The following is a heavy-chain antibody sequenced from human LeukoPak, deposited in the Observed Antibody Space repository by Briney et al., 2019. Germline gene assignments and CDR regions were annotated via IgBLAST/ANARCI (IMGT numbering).Heavy chain of an antibody. CDR3: ARGWGIPAPISWFDP. J-gene: IGHJ5*02. D-gene: IGHD2-2*01. CDR1: GGSFSSNI. CDR2: IVPIFGKT. Sequence: SVKVSCKASGGSFSSNIIGWVRQAPGQGLEWMGGIVPIFGKTKYAQKFQGRVTITTDESSSTAYMELSSLRSDDTAIYYCARGWGIPAPISWFDPWGQGALVTVSS. V-gene: IGHV1-69*05.